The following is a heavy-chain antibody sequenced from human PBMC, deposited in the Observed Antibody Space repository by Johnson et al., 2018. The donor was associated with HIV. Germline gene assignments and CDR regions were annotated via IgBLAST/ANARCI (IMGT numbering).Heavy chain of an antibody. D-gene: IGHD1-26*01. Sequence: VQLVESGGGLVQPGGSLRLSCAASGFTFSSYAMSWVRQAPGKGLEWVSSISGSDGSSTSYADSVKGRFTISRDNAKNTLYLQMNSLRAEDTAMYYCARDRLLYSGSSVDTFDIWGQGTMVTVSS. CDR1: GFTFSSYA. CDR2: ISGSDGSST. V-gene: IGHV3-23*04. CDR3: ARDRLLYSGSSVDTFDI. J-gene: IGHJ3*02.